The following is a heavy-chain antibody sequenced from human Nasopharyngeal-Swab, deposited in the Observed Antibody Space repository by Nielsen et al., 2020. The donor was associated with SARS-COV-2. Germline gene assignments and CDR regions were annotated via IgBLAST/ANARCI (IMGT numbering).Heavy chain of an antibody. J-gene: IGHJ3*02. D-gene: IGHD3-3*01. CDR2: VVYSGRT. CDR1: GGSVSSDIYS. V-gene: IGHV4-61*01. Sequence: SETLSLTCTVSGGSVSSDIYSWSWIRQPPGKGLEWIGYVVYSGRTNYNPSLKSRVTISVDTSKDQFSLKLNSVTAADTAMYYCARDRALRFLEWLNGVRAFDIWGQGTMVTVSS. CDR3: ARDRALRFLEWLNGVRAFDI.